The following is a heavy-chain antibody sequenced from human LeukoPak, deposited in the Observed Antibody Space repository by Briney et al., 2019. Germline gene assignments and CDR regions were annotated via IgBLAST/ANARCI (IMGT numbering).Heavy chain of an antibody. J-gene: IGHJ3*02. CDR3: ARYQPTNPDAFDI. CDR1: GFTFSSYS. CDR2: ISSSSSYI. V-gene: IGHV3-21*01. D-gene: IGHD1-26*01. Sequence: PGGSLRLSCAASGFTFSSYSMNWVRQAPGKGLEWVSSISSSSSYIYYADSVKGRFTISRNNAKNSLYLQMNSLRAEDTAVYYCARYQPTNPDAFDIWGQGTMVTVSS.